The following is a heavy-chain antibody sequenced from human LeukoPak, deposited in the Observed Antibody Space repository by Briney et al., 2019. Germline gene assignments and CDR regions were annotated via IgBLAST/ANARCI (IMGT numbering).Heavy chain of an antibody. D-gene: IGHD2-15*01. J-gene: IGHJ6*03. V-gene: IGHV4-39*01. CDR1: GGSISSSSYY. CDR2: IYYGGST. CDR3: ASGSCSGSSCYSSSYYYYYYMDV. Sequence: SETLSLTCTVSGGSISSSSYYWGWIRQPPGKGLEWFGSIYYGGSTYYNPSLKSRVTISVDTFKNQFSLKLSSVTAADTAVYYCASGSCSGSSCYSSSYYYYYYMDVWGKGTTVTVSS.